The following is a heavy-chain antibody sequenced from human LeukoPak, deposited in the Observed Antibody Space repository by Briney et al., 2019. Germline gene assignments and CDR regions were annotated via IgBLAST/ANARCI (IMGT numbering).Heavy chain of an antibody. CDR2: ISYDGTTK. Sequence: GRPLTLSCAASGFPFSSYAMHWVRQAPGKGLEWVTIISYDGTTKYYADSVKGRFTVSRDNSKNTLYLQMNSLRAEDTAVYYCARDLIDATSLNWFDPWGQGTLVTVSS. CDR3: ARDLIDATSLNWFDP. D-gene: IGHD2-2*01. V-gene: IGHV3-30-3*01. CDR1: GFPFSSYA. J-gene: IGHJ5*02.